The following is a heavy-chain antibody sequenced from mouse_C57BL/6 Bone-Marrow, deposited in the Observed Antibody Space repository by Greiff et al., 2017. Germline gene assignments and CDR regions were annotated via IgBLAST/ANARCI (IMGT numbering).Heavy chain of an antibody. Sequence: QVQLQQPGAELVKPGASVKMSCKASGYTFTSYWITWVKQRPGQGLEWIGDIYPGRGSTNYNEKFKSKATLTVDTSSSTAYMQLSSLTSEDSAVYYCARRPSNWPGAMDYWGQGTSVTVSS. CDR2: IYPGRGST. CDR3: ARRPSNWPGAMDY. D-gene: IGHD4-1*01. CDR1: GYTFTSYW. J-gene: IGHJ4*01. V-gene: IGHV1-55*01.